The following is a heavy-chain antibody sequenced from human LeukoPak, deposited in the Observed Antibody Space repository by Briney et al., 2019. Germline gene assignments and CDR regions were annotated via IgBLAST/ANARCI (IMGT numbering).Heavy chain of an antibody. CDR2: FDPEDGET. CDR3: ATGTVPAAPLYYYCGMDV. CDR1: GYTLTELS. Sequence: ASVKVSCKVSGYTLTELSMHWVRQAPGKGLEWMGGFDPEDGETIYAQKFQGRVTMTEDTSTDTAYMELSSLRSEDTAVYYCATGTVPAAPLYYYCGMDVWGQGTTVAVSS. V-gene: IGHV1-24*01. J-gene: IGHJ6*02. D-gene: IGHD2-2*01.